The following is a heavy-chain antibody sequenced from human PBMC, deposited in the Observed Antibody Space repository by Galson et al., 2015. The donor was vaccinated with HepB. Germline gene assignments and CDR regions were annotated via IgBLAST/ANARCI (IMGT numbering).Heavy chain of an antibody. D-gene: IGHD5-18*01. CDR1: GFTLSTYS. V-gene: IGHV3-21*01. Sequence: SLRLSCAASGFTLSTYSMNWVRQAPGKGLEWVAYISATSSYIFYADSVKGRFTISRDNAENSLFLQMNSLRPEDTAVYYCARDRAEEYQQLYEYYFDSWGLGALVPVSS. CDR3: ARDRAEEYQQLYEYYFDS. CDR2: ISATSSYI. J-gene: IGHJ4*02.